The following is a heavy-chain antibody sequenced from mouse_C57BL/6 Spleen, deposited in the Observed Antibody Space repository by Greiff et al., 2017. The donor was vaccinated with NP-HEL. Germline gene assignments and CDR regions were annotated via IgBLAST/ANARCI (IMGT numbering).Heavy chain of an antibody. CDR2: IDPSDSET. D-gene: IGHD1-1*01. Sequence: QVQLQQPGAELVRPGSSVKLSCKASGYTFTSYWMHWVKQRPIQGLEWIGNIDPSDSETHYNQKFKDKATLTVDKSSSTAYMQLSSLTSEDSAVYYCARVYYGSSDGAWFAYWGQGTLVTVSA. J-gene: IGHJ3*01. CDR3: ARVYYGSSDGAWFAY. CDR1: GYTFTSYW. V-gene: IGHV1-52*01.